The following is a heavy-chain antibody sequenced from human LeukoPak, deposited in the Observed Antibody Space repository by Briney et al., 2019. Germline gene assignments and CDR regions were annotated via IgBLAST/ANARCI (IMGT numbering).Heavy chain of an antibody. CDR2: ISSSSSYL. J-gene: IGHJ3*02. CDR1: GFTFSSYG. Sequence: GGSLRLSCAGSGFTFSSYGMHWVRQAPGKGLEWVSSISSSSSYLFYADSVKGRFTISRDNAKNSLYLQMNSLRVEDTAVYYCARDRRTVVTSPDALDIWGQGTMVTVSS. CDR3: ARDRRTVVTSPDALDI. V-gene: IGHV3-21*01. D-gene: IGHD4-23*01.